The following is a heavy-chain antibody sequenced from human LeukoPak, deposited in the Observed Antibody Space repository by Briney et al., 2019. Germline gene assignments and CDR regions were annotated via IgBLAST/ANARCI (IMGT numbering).Heavy chain of an antibody. CDR2: IYYSGST. J-gene: IGHJ4*02. CDR3: ARDRGESLDY. V-gene: IGHV4-39*02. D-gene: IGHD3-10*01. Sequence: PSETLSLTCTVSGGSISSSSYYWGWIRQPPGKGLEWIGSIYYSGSTYYNPSLKSRVTISVDTSKNQFSLKLSSVTAADTAVYYCARDRGESLDYWGQGTLVTVSS. CDR1: GGSISSSSYY.